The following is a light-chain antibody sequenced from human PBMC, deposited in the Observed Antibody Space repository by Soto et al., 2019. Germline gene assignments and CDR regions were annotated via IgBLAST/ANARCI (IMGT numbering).Light chain of an antibody. CDR2: GAS. V-gene: IGKV3-15*01. CDR1: ESLSTY. J-gene: IGKJ2*01. CDR3: QSYNDWPFT. Sequence: EIVMTQSPATLSVSPGERVTLSCRASESLSTYLAWYQQKPVQAPRLLIYGASTKATGIPARFSGGGSATDFTLTISSLQSEDFAVYYCQSYNDWPFTFGQGTKLEI.